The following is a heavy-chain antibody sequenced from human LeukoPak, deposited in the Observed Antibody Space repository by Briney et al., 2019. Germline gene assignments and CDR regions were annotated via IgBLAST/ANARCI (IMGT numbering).Heavy chain of an antibody. Sequence: QPGGSLRLSCAASAFTFSSFWMSWVRQAPGKGLEWVANIKQDGSEKYYVDSVKGRFTISRDNAKNSLYLQMNSLRAEDTAVYYCARVVYSYYFDYWGQGTLVTVSS. V-gene: IGHV3-7*01. CDR2: IKQDGSEK. J-gene: IGHJ4*02. CDR3: ARVVYSYYFDY. D-gene: IGHD2-15*01. CDR1: AFTFSSFW.